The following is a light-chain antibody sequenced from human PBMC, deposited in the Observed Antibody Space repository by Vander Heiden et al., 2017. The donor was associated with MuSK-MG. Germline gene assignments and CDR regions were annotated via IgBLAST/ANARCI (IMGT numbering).Light chain of an antibody. V-gene: IGLV1-47*01. CDR2: RNN. CDR1: SSNIGSNY. CDR3: AAWDDSLSGRVV. Sequence: QSVLTQPPSASGTPGQRVPIPCSGISSNIGSNYVYWYQQLPGTAPKLLIYRNNQRPSGVPDRFSGSKSGTSASLAISGLRSEDEADYYCAAWDDSLSGRVVFGGGTKLTVL. J-gene: IGLJ2*01.